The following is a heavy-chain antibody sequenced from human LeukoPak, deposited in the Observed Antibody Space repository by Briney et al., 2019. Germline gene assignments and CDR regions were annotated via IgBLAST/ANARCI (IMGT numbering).Heavy chain of an antibody. Sequence: SETLSLTCSVSGGSITTYYWSWIRQPPGKGLEWIGYIHYTGSTKYNPSLKSRVTISVDTSKNQFSLKLSSVTAADTAVYYCARQAVGATGYYGMDVWGQGTTITVSS. CDR1: GGSITTYY. V-gene: IGHV4-59*08. CDR2: IHYTGST. CDR3: ARQAVGATGYYGMDV. D-gene: IGHD1-26*01. J-gene: IGHJ6*02.